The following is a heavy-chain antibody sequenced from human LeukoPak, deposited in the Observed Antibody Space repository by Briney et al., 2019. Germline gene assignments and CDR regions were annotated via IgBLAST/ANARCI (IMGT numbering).Heavy chain of an antibody. CDR3: ARGGEEDTVADVLLWFGELPPLYYYYYGMDV. V-gene: IGHV3-21*01. J-gene: IGHJ6*02. D-gene: IGHD3-10*01. CDR1: GFTFSIYS. Sequence: GGSLRLSCAASGFTFSIYSMNWVRQAPGKGLEWVSSISSSSSYIYYADSVKGRFTISRDNAKNSLYLQMNSLRAEDTAVYYCARGGEEDTVADVLLWFGELPPLYYYYYGMDVWGQGTTVTVSS. CDR2: ISSSSSYI.